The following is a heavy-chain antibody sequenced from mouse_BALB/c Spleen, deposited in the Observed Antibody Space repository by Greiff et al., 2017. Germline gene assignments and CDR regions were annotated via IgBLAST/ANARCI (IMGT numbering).Heavy chain of an antibody. CDR2: ISSGGSYT. V-gene: IGHV5-9-4*01. CDR1: GFTFSSYA. CDR3: ARDGLRMDY. J-gene: IGHJ4*01. Sequence: EVKLMESGGGLVQPGGSLKLSCAASGFTFSSYAMSWVRQSPEKRLEWVAEISSGGSYTYYPDTVTGRFTISRDNAKNTLYLEMSSLRSEDTAMYYCARDGLRMDYWGQGTSVTVSS.